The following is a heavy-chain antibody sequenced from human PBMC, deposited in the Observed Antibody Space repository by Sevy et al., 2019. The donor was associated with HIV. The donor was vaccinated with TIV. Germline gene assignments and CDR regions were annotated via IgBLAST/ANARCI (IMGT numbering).Heavy chain of an antibody. J-gene: IGHJ5*02. V-gene: IGHV4-39*01. CDR2: ISYSGAT. CDR3: AKIFDH. CDR1: GDSISSYGHF. Sequence: SETLSLTCSVSGDSISSYGHFWGWIRQPPGKGLEWIGDISYSGATNYHPSLRSRVTISVDTSKNQIYLKLTSVTAADTAVYYCAKIFDHWGQGTLVTVSS.